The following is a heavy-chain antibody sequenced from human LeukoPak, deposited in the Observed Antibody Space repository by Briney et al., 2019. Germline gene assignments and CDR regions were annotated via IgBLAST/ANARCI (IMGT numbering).Heavy chain of an antibody. V-gene: IGHV4-30-4*01. J-gene: IGHJ3*02. CDR1: GASIRSGDYY. D-gene: IGHD2-15*01. Sequence: SETLSLTCTVSGASIRSGDYYWSWIRQPPGKGLEWIGYIYDSGSTYYNPSLKSRITTSVDTSENRFSLKLSSVTATDTAVYYCARDCSGGSCYGAFDIWGQGTMVTVSS. CDR2: IYDSGST. CDR3: ARDCSGGSCYGAFDI.